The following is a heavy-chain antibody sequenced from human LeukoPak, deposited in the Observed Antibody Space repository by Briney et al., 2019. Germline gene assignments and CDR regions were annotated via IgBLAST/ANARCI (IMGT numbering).Heavy chain of an antibody. V-gene: IGHV4-4*09. J-gene: IGHJ4*02. D-gene: IGHD1-26*01. CDR1: GGSINSDH. CDR3: ARVRVSGSYLYYFDN. CDR2: ILTSGST. Sequence: SETLSLTCTVSGGSINSDHWSWVRQPPGKGLEWIGYILTSGSTNYNPSLKSRVSISVDTSKNQFSLKLSSVTAEDTAVYYCARVRVSGSYLYYFDNWGQGTLVTVSS.